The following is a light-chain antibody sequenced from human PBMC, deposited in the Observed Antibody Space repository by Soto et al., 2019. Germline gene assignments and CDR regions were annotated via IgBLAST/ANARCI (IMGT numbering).Light chain of an antibody. CDR1: QSVSNSY. J-gene: IGKJ1*01. CDR2: GAS. CDR3: QQYGSSPIT. Sequence: MVLTQFPGIPFFPPEERTTLSGRANQSVSNSYLARYQQKHGQAPRLLNYGASSRATGIPDSFSGSGSGTDFTLTISILEPEEFAVYYCQQYGSSPITFGPGTKVDIK. V-gene: IGKV3-20*01.